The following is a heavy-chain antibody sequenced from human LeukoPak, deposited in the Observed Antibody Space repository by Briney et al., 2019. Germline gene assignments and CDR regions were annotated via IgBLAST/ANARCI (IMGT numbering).Heavy chain of an antibody. CDR2: ISGSGGGT. D-gene: IGHD3-16*02. J-gene: IGHJ3*02. CDR1: GFTFSSYA. CDR3: AKAIHYDYVWGSYRNDAFDI. V-gene: IGHV3-23*01. Sequence: GGSLRLSCAASGFTFSSYAMSWVRQAPGKGLEWVSAISGSGGGTYYADSVKGRFTISRDNSKNTLYLQMNSLRAEDTAVYYCAKAIHYDYVWGSYRNDAFDIWGQGTMVTVSS.